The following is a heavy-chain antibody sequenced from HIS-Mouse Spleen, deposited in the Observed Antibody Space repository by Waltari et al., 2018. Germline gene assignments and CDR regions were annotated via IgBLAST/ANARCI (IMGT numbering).Heavy chain of an antibody. CDR2: IHYSGGT. J-gene: IGHJ2*01. CDR1: GGSISSSSYY. Sequence: QLQLQESGPGLVKPSETLSLTCTVSGGSISSSSYYWGWIRQPPGKGLEWIGRIHYSGGTSYNPSLKSRVTISVDTSKNQCSLKLSSVTAADTAVYYCAREIPYSSSWYDWYFDLWGRGTLVTVSS. D-gene: IGHD6-13*01. V-gene: IGHV4-39*07. CDR3: AREIPYSSSWYDWYFDL.